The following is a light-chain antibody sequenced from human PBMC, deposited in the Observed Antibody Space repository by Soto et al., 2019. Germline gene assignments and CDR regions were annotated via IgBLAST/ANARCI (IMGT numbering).Light chain of an antibody. V-gene: IGLV2-23*01. CDR2: KGS. CDR3: CSYARSSTSV. J-gene: IGLJ3*02. Sequence: QSVLTQPASVSGSPGQSITISCTGTSSDVGSYNLVSWYQQHPGKAPKLMIYKGSKRPSGVSNRFSGSKSGNTASLTVSGLQAEDEAHYYCCSYARSSTSVFGGGTQLTVL. CDR1: SSDVGSYNL.